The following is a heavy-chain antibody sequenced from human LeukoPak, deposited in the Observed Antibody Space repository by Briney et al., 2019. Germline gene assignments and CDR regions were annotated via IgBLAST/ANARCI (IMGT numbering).Heavy chain of an antibody. V-gene: IGHV4-59*01. Sequence: SETLSLTCTVSGGSISSYYWNWVRQPPGKGLEWIGYIYNTGTTYHNPSLKSRLTISVDTSKNQFSLKLRSVTAADTAVYYCARDISSGWYSWFDPWGQGTLVTVSS. D-gene: IGHD6-19*01. CDR1: GGSISSYY. CDR3: ARDISSGWYSWFDP. CDR2: IYNTGTT. J-gene: IGHJ5*02.